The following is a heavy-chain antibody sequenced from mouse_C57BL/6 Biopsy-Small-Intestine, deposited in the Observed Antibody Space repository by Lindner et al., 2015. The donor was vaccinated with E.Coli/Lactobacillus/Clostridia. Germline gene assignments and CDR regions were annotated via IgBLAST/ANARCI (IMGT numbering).Heavy chain of an antibody. J-gene: IGHJ2*01. V-gene: IGHV1-63*01. CDR2: FYPGGGYT. CDR3: ARGEDYFDY. CDR1: GYTFTNFW. Sequence: VQLQESGAELVRPGTSVRMSCKASGYTFTNFWIGWAKQRPGHGLEWIGNFYPGGGYTSYNEKFKGKATLTADKSSSTAYMQFSSLTSEDSAIYYCARGEDYFDYWGQGTTLTVSS.